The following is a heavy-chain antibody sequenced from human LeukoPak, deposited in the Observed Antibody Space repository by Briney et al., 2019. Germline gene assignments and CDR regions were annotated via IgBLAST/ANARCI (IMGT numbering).Heavy chain of an antibody. CDR1: GYTFTSYG. CDR3: ARDDRSGGSCY. D-gene: IGHD2-15*01. V-gene: IGHV1-18*01. J-gene: IGHJ4*02. Sequence: ASVKVSCKGSGYTFTSYGISWVRQAPGQGLEWLGWISTYNGDTNYAQNLQGRVTITTDTSTTTAYMELRSLRSDDTAVYYCARDDRSGGSCYWGQGTLVTVSS. CDR2: ISTYNGDT.